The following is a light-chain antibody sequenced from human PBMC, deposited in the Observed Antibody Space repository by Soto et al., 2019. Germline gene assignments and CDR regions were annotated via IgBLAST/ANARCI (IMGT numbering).Light chain of an antibody. J-gene: IGKJ2*01. CDR2: DAS. CDR3: QQSYSTPPT. V-gene: IGKV1-5*01. Sequence: DIQMTQSPSTLSASVGDRVTITCRASQSIGSWLAWYQQKPGKAPKFLIYDASSLESGVPSRFSGSASGTEFTLTISSLQPDDFATYYCQQSYSTPPTFGQGTKLEIK. CDR1: QSIGSW.